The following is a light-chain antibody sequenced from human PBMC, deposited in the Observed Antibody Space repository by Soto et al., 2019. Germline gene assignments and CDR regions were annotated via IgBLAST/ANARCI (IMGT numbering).Light chain of an antibody. CDR1: QGISVW. CDR3: QQADSFPFT. CDR2: SAS. V-gene: IGKV1-12*02. Sequence: DIQMTQSPSSVSASVGDRVTITCRASQGISVWLAWYQQKPGNAPKLLIYSASRLQNGVPARFSGSGSGTDFILTISSLQPEVFATYYCQQADSFPFTFGQGTRLEIK. J-gene: IGKJ5*01.